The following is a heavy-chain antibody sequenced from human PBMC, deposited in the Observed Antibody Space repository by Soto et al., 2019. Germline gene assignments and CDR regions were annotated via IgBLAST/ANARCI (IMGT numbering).Heavy chain of an antibody. CDR1: GFSLTTSGVG. J-gene: IGHJ4*02. CDR3: AHRVLRTVFGLVTTTAIYFDF. CDR2: IYWDDDK. V-gene: IGHV2-5*02. Sequence: QITLNESGPTQVKPRQTLTLTCTFSGFSLTTSGVGVGWIRQSPGTAPEWLALIYWDDDKRYSPSLKSRLTITKDTSKNQVVLTMADLDPADTATYYCAHRVLRTVFGLVTTTAIYFDFWGQGTPVAVSS. D-gene: IGHD3-3*01.